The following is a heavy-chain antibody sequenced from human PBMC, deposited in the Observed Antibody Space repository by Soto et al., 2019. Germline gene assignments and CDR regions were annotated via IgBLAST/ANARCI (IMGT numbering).Heavy chain of an antibody. J-gene: IGHJ5*02. CDR1: GSDITTYY. D-gene: IGHD3-9*01. CDR2: IYDTGST. Sequence: SETLSLTCTVSGSDITTYYWSWLRQSPGKGLEWIGHIYDTGSTTYNPSLKSRVTISDDTSNKQFSLRLTSVTAADTAVYYCARCPIDHNWFDPWGQGTLVTVSS. V-gene: IGHV4-59*01. CDR3: ARCPIDHNWFDP.